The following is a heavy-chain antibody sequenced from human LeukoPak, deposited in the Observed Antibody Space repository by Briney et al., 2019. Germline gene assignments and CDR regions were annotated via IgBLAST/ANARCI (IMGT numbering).Heavy chain of an antibody. Sequence: PGESLKISCKGSGYSFTSYWIGWVRQMPGKGLEWMWIIYPGDSDTRYSPSFQGQVTISADKYISTAYLQFSSLKASDTAMYYCAARDDSYDSSGYYYWGQGTLVTVSS. V-gene: IGHV5-51*01. CDR2: IYPGDSDT. CDR3: AARDDSYDSSGYYY. J-gene: IGHJ4*02. CDR1: GYSFTSYW. D-gene: IGHD3-22*01.